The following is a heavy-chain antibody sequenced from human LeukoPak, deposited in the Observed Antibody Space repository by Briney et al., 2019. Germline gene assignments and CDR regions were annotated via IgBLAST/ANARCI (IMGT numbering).Heavy chain of an antibody. CDR1: GFTFSSYW. V-gene: IGHV3-7*01. CDR3: ARSGTGIAAADTNWFDP. J-gene: IGHJ5*02. D-gene: IGHD6-13*01. CDR2: IKQDGSEK. Sequence: GGSLRLSCAASGFTFSSYWMSWVRQAPGKGLEWVANIKQDGSEKYYVDSVRGRFTISRDNGKNSLYLQMNSLRVEDTAVYYCARSGTGIAAADTNWFDPWGQGTLVTVSS.